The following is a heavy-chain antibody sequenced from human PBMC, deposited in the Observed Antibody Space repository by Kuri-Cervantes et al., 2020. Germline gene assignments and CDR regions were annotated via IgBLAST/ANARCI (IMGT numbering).Heavy chain of an antibody. V-gene: IGHV1-2*04. CDR3: ARDADFQWPDAFDI. Sequence: ASVKVSCKTSGSTFSRDDVHRVRQATGQGLEWMGWINPNSGGTNYAQKFQGWVTMTRDTSISTAYMELSRLRSDDTAVYYCARDADFQWPDAFDIWGQGTMVTVSS. D-gene: IGHD6-19*01. CDR1: GSTFSRDD. J-gene: IGHJ3*02. CDR2: INPNSGGT.